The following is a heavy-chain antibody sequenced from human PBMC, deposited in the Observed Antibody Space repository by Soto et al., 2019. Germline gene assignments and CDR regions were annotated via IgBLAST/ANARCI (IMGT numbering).Heavy chain of an antibody. J-gene: IGHJ4*02. V-gene: IGHV3-11*06. D-gene: IGHD4-17*01. CDR3: AMGDYGRY. Sequence: QVQLVESGGGLVKPGTSLRLSCAASGFTFSNHYMSRIRQAPGKGLEWLSHISARSTYTNYGDSVKGRFSISRDNVKQTVYLQMNSLTVDVTAIYYCAMGDYGRYWGPGTLVTVSS. CDR1: GFTFSNHY. CDR2: ISARSTYT.